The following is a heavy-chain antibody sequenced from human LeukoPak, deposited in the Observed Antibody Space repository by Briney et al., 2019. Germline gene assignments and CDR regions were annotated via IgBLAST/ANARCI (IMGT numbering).Heavy chain of an antibody. J-gene: IGHJ4*02. CDR2: IKQDGSES. D-gene: IGHD1-14*01. CDR3: ARGRWRNRCED. V-gene: IGHV3-7*01. CDR1: GFSLGGYW. Sequence: GGSLRLSCAASGFSLGGYWMTWVRQAPGKGLEWVANIKQDGSESHYVDSVKGRFSISRDNAKNSLYLQMNRLRGDDTAVYFCARGRWRNRCEDWGQGTLVTVSP.